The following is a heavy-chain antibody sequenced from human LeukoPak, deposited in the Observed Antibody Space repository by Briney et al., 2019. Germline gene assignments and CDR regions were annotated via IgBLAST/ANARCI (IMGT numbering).Heavy chain of an antibody. J-gene: IGHJ4*02. V-gene: IGHV5-51*01. CDR2: IYPGDSDT. CDR1: GYSFTSYW. Sequence: GGSLRLSCKGSGYSFTSYWIGWVRQMPGKGLEWMGIIYPGDSDTRYSPSFQGQVTISADKSISTAYLQWSSLRASDTAMYYCARVNSSSFDYWGQGTLVTVSS. CDR3: ARVNSSSFDY. D-gene: IGHD6-13*01.